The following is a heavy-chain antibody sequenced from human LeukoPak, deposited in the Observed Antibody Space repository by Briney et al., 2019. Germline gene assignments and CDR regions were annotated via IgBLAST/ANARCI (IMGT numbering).Heavy chain of an antibody. J-gene: IGHJ4*02. D-gene: IGHD1-26*01. CDR3: ARDLSERYSTDY. Sequence: PGRSLRLSCAVSGFTFRKYAIHWVRQAPGKGLEWVAFISYDGSIKYYADSVKGRFTISRDNSQNTLDLQMNSLRAEDMAVYYCARDLSERYSTDYWGQGTLVTVSS. V-gene: IGHV3-30-3*01. CDR1: GFTFRKYA. CDR2: ISYDGSIK.